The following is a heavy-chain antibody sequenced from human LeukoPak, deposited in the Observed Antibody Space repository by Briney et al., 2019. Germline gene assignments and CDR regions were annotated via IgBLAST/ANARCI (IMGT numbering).Heavy chain of an antibody. J-gene: IGHJ4*02. CDR1: GFTFSSYW. D-gene: IGHD4-17*01. CDR3: ARVDSNYGDSSFDY. V-gene: IGHV3-7*01. CDR2: IKQDGSEK. Sequence: GGSLRLSCAASGFTFSSYWMSWVRQAPGKGLEWVANIKQDGSEKYYVDSVKGRFTISRDNAKNSLYLQMNSLRAEDTAVYYCARVDSNYGDSSFDYWGQGTLVTVSS.